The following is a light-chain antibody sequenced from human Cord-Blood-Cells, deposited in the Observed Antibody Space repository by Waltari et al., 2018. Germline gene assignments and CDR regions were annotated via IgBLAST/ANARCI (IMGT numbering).Light chain of an antibody. CDR2: LGS. CDR3: MQALQTPLT. CDR1: QSLLHSNGYNY. Sequence: DIVMTQSPLSLPVTPGEPASISCRSSQSLLHSNGYNYLDWYLQRPGQSPQLLIYLGSNRASGGPDRFSGSGSGTDVTLKISRVEAEDVGVYDCMQALQTPLTFGGGTKVEIK. J-gene: IGKJ4*01. V-gene: IGKV2-28*01.